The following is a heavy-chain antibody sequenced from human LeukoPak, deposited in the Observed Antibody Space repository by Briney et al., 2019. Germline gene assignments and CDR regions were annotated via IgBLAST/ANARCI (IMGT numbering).Heavy chain of an antibody. CDR1: GFTFSSYG. Sequence: GGSLRLSCAASGFTFSSYGMHWVRQAPGKGLEWVAFIRYDGSNKYYADPVKGRFTISRDNSKNTLYPQMNSLRAEDTAVYYCAKGGRVSGWYVYWGQGTLVTVSS. CDR3: AKGGRVSGWYVY. V-gene: IGHV3-30*02. CDR2: IRYDGSNK. J-gene: IGHJ4*02. D-gene: IGHD6-19*01.